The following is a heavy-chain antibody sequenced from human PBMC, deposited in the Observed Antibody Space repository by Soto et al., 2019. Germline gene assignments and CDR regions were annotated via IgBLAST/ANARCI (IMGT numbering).Heavy chain of an antibody. D-gene: IGHD3-3*01. J-gene: IGHJ5*02. CDR3: ARAYDFWSGYYNWFDP. CDR1: GGTFSSYA. CDR2: IIPIFGTA. Sequence: ASVKVSCKASGGTFSSYAISWVRQAPGQGLEWMGGIIPIFGTANYAQKFRGRVTITADESTSTAYMELSSLRSEDTAVYYCARAYDFWSGYYNWFDPWGQGTLVTVSS. V-gene: IGHV1-69*13.